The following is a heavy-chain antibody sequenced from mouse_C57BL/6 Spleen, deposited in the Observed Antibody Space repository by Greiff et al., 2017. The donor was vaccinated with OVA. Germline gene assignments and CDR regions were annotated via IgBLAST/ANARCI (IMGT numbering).Heavy chain of an antibody. J-gene: IGHJ3*01. CDR1: GYSITSGYY. D-gene: IGHD2-12*01. Sequence: EVKLQESGPGLVKPSPSLSLTCSVTGYSITSGYYWNWIRQFPGNKLEWMGYISYDGSNNYNPSLKNRISITRDTSKNQFFLKLNSVTTEDTATYYCAREYDDWGQGTLVTVSA. CDR2: ISYDGSN. V-gene: IGHV3-6*01. CDR3: AREYDD.